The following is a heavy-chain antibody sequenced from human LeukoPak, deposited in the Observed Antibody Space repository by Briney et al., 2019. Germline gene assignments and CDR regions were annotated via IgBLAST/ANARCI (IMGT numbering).Heavy chain of an antibody. D-gene: IGHD4-17*01. Sequence: SGPALVKPTQTLTLTCTFSGFSLITSGMCVSWIRQPPGKALGWLAFIDWDDDKYYSTSLKTRLTISKDTFKNQVVLTMTNMDPVDTATYYCARISAYGDYYFDYWGQGTLVTVSS. CDR3: ARISAYGDYYFDY. CDR2: IDWDDDK. J-gene: IGHJ4*02. V-gene: IGHV2-70*01. CDR1: GFSLITSGMC.